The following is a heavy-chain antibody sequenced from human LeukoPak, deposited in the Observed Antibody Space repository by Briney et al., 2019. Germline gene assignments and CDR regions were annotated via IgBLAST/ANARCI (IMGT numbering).Heavy chain of an antibody. J-gene: IGHJ3*02. V-gene: IGHV3-48*04. CDR1: GFTFSSYS. Sequence: PGGSLRPSCAASGFTFSSYSMNWVRQAPGKGLEWVSYISSSSSTIYYADSVKGRFTISRDNAKNTLYLQMNSLRAEDTAVYYCAREPMRTPFAHCSGGSCYLFRRVAFDIWGQGTMVTVSS. CDR3: AREPMRTPFAHCSGGSCYLFRRVAFDI. D-gene: IGHD2-15*01. CDR2: ISSSSSTI.